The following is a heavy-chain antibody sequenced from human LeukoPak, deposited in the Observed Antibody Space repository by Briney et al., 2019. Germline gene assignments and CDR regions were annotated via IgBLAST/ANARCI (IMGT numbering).Heavy chain of an antibody. V-gene: IGHV4-34*01. CDR2: INHSGST. D-gene: IGHD6-19*01. CDR1: GGSFSGYY. J-gene: IGHJ4*02. CDR3: ARRARGSGWYNY. Sequence: SETLSLTCAVYGGSFSGYYWSWIRQPPGKGLEWIGEINHSGSTNYNPSLKSRVTISVDTSKNQFSLTLSSVTAADTAVYYCARRARGSGWYNYGGQGALVTVSS.